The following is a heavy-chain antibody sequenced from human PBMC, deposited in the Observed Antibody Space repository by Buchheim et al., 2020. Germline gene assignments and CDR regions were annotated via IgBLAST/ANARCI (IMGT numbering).Heavy chain of an antibody. CDR3: ARDSVTARGLDY. D-gene: IGHD2-21*02. V-gene: IGHV3-48*01. CDR1: GFTFSRYS. CDR2: ISSSGSTI. J-gene: IGHJ4*02. Sequence: EVQLVESGGGLVQHGGSLRLSCAASGFTFSRYSMNWVRQAPGKGLEWVSYISSSGSTIFYAESVGGRFTISREYATNSGILPMNSLRPEDTAVYYCARDSVTARGLDYWGRGTL.